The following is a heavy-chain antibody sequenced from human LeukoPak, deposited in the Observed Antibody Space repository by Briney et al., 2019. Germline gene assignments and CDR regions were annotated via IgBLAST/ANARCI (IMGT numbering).Heavy chain of an antibody. J-gene: IGHJ3*02. CDR1: GFTFSSYS. D-gene: IGHD3-22*01. Sequence: PGGSLRLSCAASGFTFSSYSMNWVRQAPGKGLEWVSSISSSSSYIYYADSVKGRFTISRDNAKNSLYLQMNSLRAEDTAVYYCEGLGSYDSSGYYRNGAFDIWGQGTMVTVSS. CDR2: ISSSSSYI. CDR3: EGLGSYDSSGYYRNGAFDI. V-gene: IGHV3-21*01.